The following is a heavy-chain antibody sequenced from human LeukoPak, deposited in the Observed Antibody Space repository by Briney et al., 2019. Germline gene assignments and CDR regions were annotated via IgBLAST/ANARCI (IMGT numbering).Heavy chain of an antibody. CDR1: GFTFSGYW. V-gene: IGHV3-74*01. D-gene: IGHD3-22*01. J-gene: IGHJ4*02. CDR2: IKNDGSST. CDR3: ARGAYYYED. Sequence: TGGSLRLSCVASGFTFSGYWMHWVRQTPGKGLVWVSRIKNDGSSTSYADSVKGRFTVSRDNAKNTLYLQMNSLRAEDTAVYYCARGAYYYEDWGQGTLVTVSS.